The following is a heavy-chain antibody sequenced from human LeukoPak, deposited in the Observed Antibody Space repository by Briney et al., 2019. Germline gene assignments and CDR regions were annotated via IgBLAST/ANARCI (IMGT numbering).Heavy chain of an antibody. CDR1: GYTFTGYY. CDR2: INPSGGST. D-gene: IGHD3-3*01. J-gene: IGHJ5*02. Sequence: ASVKVSCKASGYTFTGYYMHWVRQAPGQGLEWMGIINPSGGSTSYAQKFQGRVTMTRDTSTSTVYMELSSLRSEDTAVYYCARDPGYDFWSGYYDWFDPWGQGTLVTVSS. CDR3: ARDPGYDFWSGYYDWFDP. V-gene: IGHV1-46*01.